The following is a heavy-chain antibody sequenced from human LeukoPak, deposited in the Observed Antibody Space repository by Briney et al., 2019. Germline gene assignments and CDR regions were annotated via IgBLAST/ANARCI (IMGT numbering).Heavy chain of an antibody. V-gene: IGHV3-48*03. D-gene: IGHD3-16*01. CDR3: ARVGPYDWFDP. Sequence: PGGSLRLSCAASGFTFSSYEMNWVRQAPGKGLEWVSYISSSGSTIYYADSVKGRFTISRDNAKNSLYLRMNSLRAEDTAVYYCARVGPYDWFDPWGQGTLVTVSS. J-gene: IGHJ5*02. CDR2: ISSSGSTI. CDR1: GFTFSSYE.